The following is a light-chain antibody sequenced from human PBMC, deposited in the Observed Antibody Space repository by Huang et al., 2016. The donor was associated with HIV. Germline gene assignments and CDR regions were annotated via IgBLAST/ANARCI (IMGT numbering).Light chain of an antibody. CDR1: QSLSSW. V-gene: IGKV1-5*03. Sequence: DIQMTQSPSTLSASVGDRVTITCRASQSLSSWLAWYQQKPGKAPKLLIYKASSLESGVPSRFSGSGSGTEFTLTISSLQPDDLATYYCQQSSTYPLTFGGGTKVEIK. CDR3: QQSSTYPLT. J-gene: IGKJ4*01. CDR2: KAS.